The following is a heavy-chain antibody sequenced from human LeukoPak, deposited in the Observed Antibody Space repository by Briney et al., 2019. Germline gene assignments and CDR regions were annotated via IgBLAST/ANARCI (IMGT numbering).Heavy chain of an antibody. V-gene: IGHV4-39*01. CDR1: GGSISSSSYY. CDR2: IYYSGST. CDR3: ARCDDYGDPGPYYFDY. D-gene: IGHD4-17*01. J-gene: IGHJ4*02. Sequence: PSETLSLTCTVSGGSISSSSYYWGWIRQPPGKGLEWIGSIYYSGSTYYNPSLKSRVTISVDTSKNQFSLKLSSATAADTAVYYCARCDDYGDPGPYYFDYWGQGTLVTVSS.